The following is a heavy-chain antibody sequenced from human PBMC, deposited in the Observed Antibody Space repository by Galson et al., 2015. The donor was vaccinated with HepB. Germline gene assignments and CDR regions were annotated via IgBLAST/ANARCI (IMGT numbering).Heavy chain of an antibody. Sequence: SVKVSCKASGYTLTTYAMNWVRQAPGQGLEWMGGINTNTGNPTYAQGFTGRFVFSLDTSVSTAYLQISSLKAEDTAVYYCARAPSGSPFDYWGQGTLVTVSS. V-gene: IGHV7-4-1*02. CDR1: GYTLTTYA. J-gene: IGHJ4*02. CDR2: INTNTGNP. D-gene: IGHD1-26*01. CDR3: ARAPSGSPFDY.